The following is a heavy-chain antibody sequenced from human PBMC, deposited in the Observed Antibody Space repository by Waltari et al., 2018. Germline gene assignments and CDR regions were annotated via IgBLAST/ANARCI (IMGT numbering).Heavy chain of an antibody. J-gene: IGHJ5*02. V-gene: IGHV4-38-2*02. CDR3: ARDRAQFLNGDNHWFDP. CDR1: GYSINSGYY. Sequence: QVQLQESGPGLVKSSETLSLTCAVSGYSINSGYYWGWIRQPPGKGLEWIGHIHHSGSTNYNPSLKSRVTISVDTSENQFSLKLRSVTAADTAVYYCARDRAQFLNGDNHWFDPWGQGTLVTVSS. CDR2: IHHSGST. D-gene: IGHD4-17*01.